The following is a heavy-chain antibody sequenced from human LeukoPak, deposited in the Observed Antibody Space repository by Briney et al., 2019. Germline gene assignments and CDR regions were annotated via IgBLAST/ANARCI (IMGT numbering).Heavy chain of an antibody. CDR2: INLNSGGT. CDR3: ARDKWELRGRNWFDP. V-gene: IGHV1-2*02. CDR1: GYTFTGYY. D-gene: IGHD1-26*01. Sequence: ASVTVSCKASGYTFTGYYMHWVRQAPGQGLEWMGWINLNSGGTHYAQHSQGRGTMTSDTSISTAYIELSRLSSDDPAVYYGARDKWELRGRNWFDPWGQGTLVTVSS. J-gene: IGHJ5*02.